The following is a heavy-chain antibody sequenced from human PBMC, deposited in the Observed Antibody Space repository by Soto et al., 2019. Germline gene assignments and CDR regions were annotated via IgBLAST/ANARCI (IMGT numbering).Heavy chain of an antibody. V-gene: IGHV4-61*01. D-gene: IGHD3-10*01. CDR2: IYYSGST. CDR3: ARDRGYGSGSYYIDY. J-gene: IGHJ4*02. CDR1: GGSVNSGSYY. Sequence: QVQLQESGPGLVKPSETLSLTRTVSGGSVNSGSYYWSWIRQSPGKGLEWIGYIYYSGSTKYNPSLKSRVTISVDTSRNQFSLKLTSVTAADTAVYYCARDRGYGSGSYYIDYWGQGTLVTVSS.